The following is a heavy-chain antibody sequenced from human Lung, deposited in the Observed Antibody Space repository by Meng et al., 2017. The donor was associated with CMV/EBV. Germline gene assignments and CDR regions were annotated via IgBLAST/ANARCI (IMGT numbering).Heavy chain of an antibody. CDR3: ARTPRGYSHGYSALYFDS. J-gene: IGHJ4*02. CDR2: INDASNNK. CDR1: GFNFNIFE. D-gene: IGHD5-18*01. V-gene: IGHV3-48*03. Sequence: CAASGFNFNIFEMNWVRQTPGKGLEWISYINDASNNKYYADSVKGRFTISRDNAQKSLFLQMNTLRVEDTAIYYCARTPRGYSHGYSALYFDSXGQGXLVTVSS.